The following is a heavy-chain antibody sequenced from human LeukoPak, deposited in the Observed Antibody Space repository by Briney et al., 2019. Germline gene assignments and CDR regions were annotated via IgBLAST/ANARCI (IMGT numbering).Heavy chain of an antibody. Sequence: PGRSLRLSCAASGFTFSSYGMHWVRQAPGKGLEWVAVISYDGSNKYYADSVKGRFTISRDNSKNTLYLQMNSLRAEDTAVYYCVLAAASFDYWGQGTLVTVYS. CDR3: VLAAASFDY. CDR1: GFTFSSYG. D-gene: IGHD6-13*01. CDR2: ISYDGSNK. J-gene: IGHJ4*02. V-gene: IGHV3-30*03.